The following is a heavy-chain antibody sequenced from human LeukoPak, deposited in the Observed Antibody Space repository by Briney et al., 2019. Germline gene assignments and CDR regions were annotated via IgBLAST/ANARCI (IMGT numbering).Heavy chain of an antibody. J-gene: IGHJ4*02. D-gene: IGHD3-10*01. CDR2: IWYDGSNK. CDR1: GFTFSRYG. CDR3: ARGSGLVVRGDYFDY. V-gene: IGHV3-33*01. Sequence: PGGSLRLSCAASGFTFSRYGMHWVRQAPRKGPEWMAVIWYDGSNKYYVDSVKGRVTISRDNSKNTLYLQMNSLRVEDTAVYYCARGSGLVVRGDYFDYWGQGTLVTVSS.